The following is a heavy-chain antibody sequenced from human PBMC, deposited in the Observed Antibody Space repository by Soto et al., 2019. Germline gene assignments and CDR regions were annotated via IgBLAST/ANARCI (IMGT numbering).Heavy chain of an antibody. V-gene: IGHV1-8*01. D-gene: IGHD3-10*01. Sequence: QVQLVQSGAEVKKPGASVKVSCKASGYTFISYDINWVRQATGQGLERMGWMNPNSGNTGYAQKFQGRVTMTRNTSISTAYMALSSLRSEDTAVYYCARGGEWFGAFDPWGQGTLVTVSS. J-gene: IGHJ5*02. CDR3: ARGGEWFGAFDP. CDR2: MNPNSGNT. CDR1: GYTFISYD.